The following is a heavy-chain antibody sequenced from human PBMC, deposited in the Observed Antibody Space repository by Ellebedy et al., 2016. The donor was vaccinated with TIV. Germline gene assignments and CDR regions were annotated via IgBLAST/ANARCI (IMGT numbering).Heavy chain of an antibody. CDR3: ARYGDYVWDLKTDY. D-gene: IGHD4-17*01. V-gene: IGHV3-30*03. Sequence: GESLKISXAASGFTFSSYGMHWVRQAPGKGLDWVAVISFDGTTKHYADSVKGRFTISRDNSKNTLYLQMNSLRAEDTAVYYCARYGDYVWDLKTDYWGQGTLVTVSS. CDR2: ISFDGTTK. J-gene: IGHJ4*02. CDR1: GFTFSSYG.